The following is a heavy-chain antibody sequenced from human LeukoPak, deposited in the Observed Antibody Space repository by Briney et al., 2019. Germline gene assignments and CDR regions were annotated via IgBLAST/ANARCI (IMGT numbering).Heavy chain of an antibody. CDR2: ITFSGDTA. CDR1: GFNFNNYH. CDR3: AKKSQSRGRGAFDI. Sequence: PGGSLRLSCAASGFNFNNYHMTWVRQAPGEGLEWVSIITFSGDTAYYADSVKGRLTISRDNSKNTLYLQMNSLRAEDTAVYYCAKKSQSRGRGAFDIWGQGTMVTVSS. J-gene: IGHJ3*02. D-gene: IGHD3-10*01. V-gene: IGHV3-23*01.